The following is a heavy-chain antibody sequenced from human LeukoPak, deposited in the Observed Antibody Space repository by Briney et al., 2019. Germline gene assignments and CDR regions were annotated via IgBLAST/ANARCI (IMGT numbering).Heavy chain of an antibody. Sequence: SETLSLTCTVSGDSVTSYYWGWIRQPPGKGLEWIGYFYSGGRTIYNPSLKSRLTILIDTSKSQFSLKLSSVTAADTAVYYCAINSLGDSSGYDYWGQGTLVTVSS. V-gene: IGHV4-59*08. J-gene: IGHJ4*02. D-gene: IGHD3-22*01. CDR3: AINSLGDSSGYDY. CDR1: GDSVTSYY. CDR2: FYSGGRT.